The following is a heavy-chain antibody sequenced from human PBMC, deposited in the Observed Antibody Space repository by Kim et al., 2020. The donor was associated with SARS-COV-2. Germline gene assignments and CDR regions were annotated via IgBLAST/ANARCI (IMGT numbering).Heavy chain of an antibody. Sequence: ADSVKGRFTISRDNAKNSLYLQMKSRRDEDTAVYYCARDGPRWELLGWGQGTLVTVSS. CDR3: ARDGPRWELLG. D-gene: IGHD1-26*01. J-gene: IGHJ4*02. V-gene: IGHV3-48*02.